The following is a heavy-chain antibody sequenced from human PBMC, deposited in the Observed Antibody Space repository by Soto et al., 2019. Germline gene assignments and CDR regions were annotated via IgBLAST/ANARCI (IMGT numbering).Heavy chain of an antibody. D-gene: IGHD1-26*01. V-gene: IGHV4-59*01. CDR3: AKYLSWDPCFDY. J-gene: IGHJ4*02. CDR2: IYYSGST. Sequence: SETLSLTCTVSGGSISSYYWSWIRQPPGEGLEWIGYIYYSGSTNYNPSLKSRVTISVDTSKNQCSLKLSSVTAAETAVYYCAKYLSWDPCFDYWGQGTLVTVSS. CDR1: GGSISSYY.